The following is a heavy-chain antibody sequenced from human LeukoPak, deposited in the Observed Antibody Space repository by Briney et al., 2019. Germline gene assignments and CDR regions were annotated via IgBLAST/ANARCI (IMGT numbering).Heavy chain of an antibody. Sequence: PSETLSLTCTVSGDSISSYYWSWIREPPGKGLEWIGYIYYSGSTNNNPYLKSRVTISVDTSKNQFSLKLSSVTAADTAVYYCARDQMYYDILTGYRGGWFDPWGQGTLVTVSS. CDR3: ARDQMYYDILTGYRGGWFDP. D-gene: IGHD3-9*01. CDR2: IYYSGST. CDR1: GDSISSYY. J-gene: IGHJ5*02. V-gene: IGHV4-59*01.